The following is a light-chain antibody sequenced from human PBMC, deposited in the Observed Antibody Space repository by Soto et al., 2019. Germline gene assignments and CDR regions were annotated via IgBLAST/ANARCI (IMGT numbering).Light chain of an antibody. Sequence: EIVLTQSPGTLSLSPGEGATLSCRASQSVSSCLLAWFQQKPGQAPRLLIHDVSSRATGIPDRFSGSGSGTDFTLSISRLEPEDFAVYYCHQYGSSPLTFGQGTKLEIK. V-gene: IGKV3-20*01. CDR1: QSVSSCL. CDR3: HQYGSSPLT. J-gene: IGKJ2*01. CDR2: DVS.